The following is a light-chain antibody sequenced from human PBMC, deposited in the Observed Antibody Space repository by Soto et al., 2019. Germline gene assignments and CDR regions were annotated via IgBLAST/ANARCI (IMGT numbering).Light chain of an antibody. CDR2: GAS. V-gene: IGKV3-15*01. Sequence: EIVMTQSPATLSVSPGERATLSCRASQSISNNLAWYHQRPGQAPRLLIYGASTRATGIPARFSGSGSGTEFTLTISSLQSEDFAVYYCQQYNNWWAFGQGTRVEIK. J-gene: IGKJ1*01. CDR1: QSISNN. CDR3: QQYNNWWA.